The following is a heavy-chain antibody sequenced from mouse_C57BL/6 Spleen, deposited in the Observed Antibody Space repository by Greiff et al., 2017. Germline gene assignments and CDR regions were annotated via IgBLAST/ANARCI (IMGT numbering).Heavy chain of an antibody. Sequence: EVQRVESGGGLVKPGGSLKLSCAASGFTFSDYGMHWVRQAPEKGLEWVAYISSGSSTIYYADTVKGRFTISRDNAKNTLFLQMTSLRSEDTAMYYCAKNWDVGYFDVWGTGTTVTVSS. CDR1: GFTFSDYG. D-gene: IGHD4-1*01. J-gene: IGHJ1*03. CDR3: AKNWDVGYFDV. V-gene: IGHV5-17*01. CDR2: ISSGSSTI.